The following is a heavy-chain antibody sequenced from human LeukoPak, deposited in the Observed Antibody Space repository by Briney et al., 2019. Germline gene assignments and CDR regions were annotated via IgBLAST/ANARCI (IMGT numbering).Heavy chain of an antibody. CDR2: ISVSGGGT. CDR1: GFTFSSYA. J-gene: IGHJ4*02. Sequence: GGSLRLSCAASGFTFSSYAMSCVRQAPGKGLERVSAISVSGGGTYSADSVKSRFTISRDNSNNMIYLQMNSLRAEDTAVYYCASSAENWGQGTLVTVSS. V-gene: IGHV3-23*01. CDR3: ASSAEN.